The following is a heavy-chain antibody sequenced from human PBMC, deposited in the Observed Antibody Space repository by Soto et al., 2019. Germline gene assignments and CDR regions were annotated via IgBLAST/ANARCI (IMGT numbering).Heavy chain of an antibody. J-gene: IGHJ4*02. V-gene: IGHV3-30-3*01. CDR1: GFTFSSYA. CDR3: FGAKGPFDY. CDR2: ISYDGSNK. D-gene: IGHD1-26*01. Sequence: GGSLRLSCAASGFTFSSYAMHWVRQAPGKGLEWVAVISYDGSNKYYADSVKGRFTISRDNSKNTLYLQMNSLRAEDTAVYYCFGAKGPFDYWGQGTLVTVSS.